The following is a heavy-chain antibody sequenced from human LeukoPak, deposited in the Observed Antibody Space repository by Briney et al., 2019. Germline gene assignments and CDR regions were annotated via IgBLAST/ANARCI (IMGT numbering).Heavy chain of an antibody. Sequence: GGSLRLSCAASGFTFSSYAMHWVRQAPGKGLEWVAVISYDGSNKYYADSVKGRFTISRDNSKNTLYLQMNSLRDEDTAVYYCARDSDHPSWGQGTLVTVSS. CDR3: ARDSDHPS. D-gene: IGHD1-14*01. CDR2: ISYDGSNK. J-gene: IGHJ5*02. V-gene: IGHV3-30-3*01. CDR1: GFTFSSYA.